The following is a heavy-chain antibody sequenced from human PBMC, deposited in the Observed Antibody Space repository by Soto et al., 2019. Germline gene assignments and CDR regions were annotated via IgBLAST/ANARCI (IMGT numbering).Heavy chain of an antibody. CDR3: AISRRYNWNYGVLLPDAFDI. Sequence: ASVKVSCKASGYTFTSYGISWVRQAPGQGLEWMGWISAYNGNTNYAQKLQGRVTMTTDTSTSTAYMELRSLRSDDTAVYYCAISRRYNWNYGVLLPDAFDIWGQGTMVTVSS. D-gene: IGHD1-7*01. CDR1: GYTFTSYG. V-gene: IGHV1-18*01. J-gene: IGHJ3*02. CDR2: ISAYNGNT.